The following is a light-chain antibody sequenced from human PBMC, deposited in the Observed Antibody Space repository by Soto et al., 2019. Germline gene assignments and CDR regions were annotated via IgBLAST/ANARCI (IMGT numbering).Light chain of an antibody. Sequence: QSVLTQPPSASGTPGQSVTISCYGSSSNIVSNFVNWYQQRPGTAPKLLIYTNNQRPSGVPDRFSGSKSGTSASLAISGLQSEDEADYHCAAWDDSLNGPLFGGGTKVTVL. V-gene: IGLV1-44*01. CDR2: TNN. J-gene: IGLJ3*02. CDR1: SSNIVSNF. CDR3: AAWDDSLNGPL.